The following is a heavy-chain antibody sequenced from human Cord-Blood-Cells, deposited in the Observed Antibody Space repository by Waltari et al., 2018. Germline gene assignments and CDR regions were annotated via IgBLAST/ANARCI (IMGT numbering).Heavy chain of an antibody. CDR1: GFTFSSYG. CDR3: ARDHRSYAFDY. CDR2: IWYDGSNK. J-gene: IGHJ4*02. V-gene: IGHV3-33*01. Sequence: QVQLVESGGGVVQPRRSLRLSFAASGFTFSSYGFHWARQAPGKGLEWVAVIWYDGSNKYYADSVKGRFTISRDNSKNTLYLQMNSLRAEDTAVYYCARDHRSYAFDYWGQGTLVTVSS. D-gene: IGHD1-26*01.